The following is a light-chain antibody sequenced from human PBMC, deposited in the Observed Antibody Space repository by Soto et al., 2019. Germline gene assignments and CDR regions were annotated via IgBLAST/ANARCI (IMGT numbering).Light chain of an antibody. CDR1: QSVSSSY. Sequence: EIVLTQSPGTLSLSPGERATLSCRASQSVSSSYLAWYQQKPGQAPRLLIYGTSNRATGIPDRFSGSGSETDFTLTISRLEPEDFAVYYCQQYGTAPLTFGQGTRLEIK. CDR3: QQYGTAPLT. V-gene: IGKV3-20*01. CDR2: GTS. J-gene: IGKJ5*01.